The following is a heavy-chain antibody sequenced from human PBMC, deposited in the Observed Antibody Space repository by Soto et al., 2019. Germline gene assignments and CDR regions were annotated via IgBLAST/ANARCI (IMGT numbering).Heavy chain of an antibody. CDR3: ARRVEYSSTTHYFDS. CDR2: ITNTGRNT. V-gene: IGHV3-23*05. J-gene: IGHJ4*02. Sequence: GGSLRLSCASSGFNFSRYGMSWVRQAPGKGLGWVSAITNTGRNTYYADSVKGRFTILRDNSRNTLYLQMNSLRGEDTAVYYCARRVEYSSTTHYFDSWGLGTLVTVSS. CDR1: GFNFSRYG. D-gene: IGHD6-19*01.